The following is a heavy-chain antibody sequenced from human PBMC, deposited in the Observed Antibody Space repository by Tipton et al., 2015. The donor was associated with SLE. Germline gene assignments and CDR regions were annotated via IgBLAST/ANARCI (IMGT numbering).Heavy chain of an antibody. CDR1: GDSISNHY. Sequence: TLSLTCTVSGDSISNHYWSWIRQPPGKGLEWIGYIYYSGITNYNPSLKSRVTISVDTSNNQFSLRLGSVTAADTAVYYCARELDTFDIWGQGTMVTVSS. J-gene: IGHJ3*02. V-gene: IGHV4-59*11. CDR3: ARELDTFDI. CDR2: IYYSGIT.